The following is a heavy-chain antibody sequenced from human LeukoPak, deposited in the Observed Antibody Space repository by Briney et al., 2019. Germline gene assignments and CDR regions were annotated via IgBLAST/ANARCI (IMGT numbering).Heavy chain of an antibody. Sequence: GGSLRLSCAASGFTFSRYGMHWVRQAPGKGLEWVAFIRYDGNNKYYADSVKGRFTISRDNSKNTLYLQMNSLRAEDTAVYYRAKDRGYYDSVGYGFDIWGQGTMVTVSS. D-gene: IGHD3-22*01. CDR2: IRYDGNNK. CDR3: AKDRGYYDSVGYGFDI. V-gene: IGHV3-30*02. CDR1: GFTFSRYG. J-gene: IGHJ3*02.